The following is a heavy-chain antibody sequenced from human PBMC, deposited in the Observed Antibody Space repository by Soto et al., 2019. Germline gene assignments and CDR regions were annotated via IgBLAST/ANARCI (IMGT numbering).Heavy chain of an antibody. Sequence: GGSLRLSCAAYGFTFSSYAMHWVRQAPGKGLEWGAVISYDGSNKYYADSVKGRFTISRDNSKNTLYLQMNSLRAEDTAVYYCASFLGYDFWSGFDYWGQGTLVPVYS. J-gene: IGHJ4*02. CDR1: GFTFSSYA. D-gene: IGHD3-3*01. CDR2: ISYDGSNK. V-gene: IGHV3-30-3*01. CDR3: ASFLGYDFWSGFDY.